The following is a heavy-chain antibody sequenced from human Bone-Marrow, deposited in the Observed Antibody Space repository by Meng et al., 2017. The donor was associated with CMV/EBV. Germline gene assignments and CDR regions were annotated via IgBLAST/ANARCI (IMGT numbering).Heavy chain of an antibody. Sequence: ASVKVSCKASGYTFTGHYLHWVRQATGQGLEWMGWMNPNSGNTGYAQKFQGRVTMTSNTSISTAYMELSRLRSEDTAVYYCARGLASAGIDPWGQGSLVTVSS. CDR1: GYTFTGHY. CDR2: MNPNSGNT. CDR3: ARGLASAGIDP. J-gene: IGHJ5*02. D-gene: IGHD6-13*01. V-gene: IGHV1-8*02.